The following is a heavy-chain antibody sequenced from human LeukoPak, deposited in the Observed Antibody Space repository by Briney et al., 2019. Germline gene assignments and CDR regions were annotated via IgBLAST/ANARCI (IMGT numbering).Heavy chain of an antibody. J-gene: IGHJ4*02. Sequence: AAVKVSCKPSGYTFTGYYLHWVRQAPGQGLEWMGWINPNTGATIYAEKFQGRVTMTRDTSIDTAHMEMRSLRSDDTAVYYCARDRVGSGWPRPWYFEFWGQGTLITVSS. CDR3: ARDRVGSGWPRPWYFEF. D-gene: IGHD6-19*01. CDR1: GYTFTGYY. V-gene: IGHV1-2*02. CDR2: INPNTGAT.